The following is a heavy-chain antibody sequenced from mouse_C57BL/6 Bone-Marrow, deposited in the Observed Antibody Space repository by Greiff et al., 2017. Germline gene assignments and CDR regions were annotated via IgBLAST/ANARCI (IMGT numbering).Heavy chain of an antibody. CDR1: GYTFTSYW. J-gene: IGHJ4*01. V-gene: IGHV1-50*01. CDR3: AYDYDKGGHYYAMDY. Sequence: QVQLQQPGAELVKPGASVKLSCKASGYTFTSYWMQWVKQRPGQGLEWIGEIDPSDSYTNYNQKFKGKATLTVDTSSSTAYMQLSSLTSGDAAVYYCAYDYDKGGHYYAMDYWGQGTSVTVSS. D-gene: IGHD2-4*01. CDR2: IDPSDSYT.